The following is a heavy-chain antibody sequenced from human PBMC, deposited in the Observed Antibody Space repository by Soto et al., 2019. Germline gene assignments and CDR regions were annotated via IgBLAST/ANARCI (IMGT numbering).Heavy chain of an antibody. J-gene: IGHJ6*02. CDR1: GGSISSYY. D-gene: IGHD2-21*01. CDR2: IYYSGST. V-gene: IGHV4-59*12. Sequence: SETLSLTCTVSGGSISSYYWSWIRQPPGKGLEWIGYIYYSGSTNYYPSLKSRVTISVDTSKNQFSLKLSSVTAADTAVYYCAASCVGCGGFNYYGMDVWGQGTTVTVSS. CDR3: AASCVGCGGFNYYGMDV.